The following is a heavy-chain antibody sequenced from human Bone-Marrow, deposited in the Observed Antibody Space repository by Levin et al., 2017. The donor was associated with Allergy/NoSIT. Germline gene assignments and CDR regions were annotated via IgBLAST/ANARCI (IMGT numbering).Heavy chain of an antibody. Sequence: GESLKISCAASGFTFSSYWMHWVRQVPGKGLVWVSQINSDGSVTDYVDSVKGRFTSSRDNAKRTLFLQMNSLRAEDTAVYFCARTYYYDTSGQPVDLDSWGQGTLVTVSS. J-gene: IGHJ4*02. CDR2: INSDGSVT. CDR1: GFTFSSYW. V-gene: IGHV3-74*01. D-gene: IGHD3-22*01. CDR3: ARTYYYDTSGQPVDLDS.